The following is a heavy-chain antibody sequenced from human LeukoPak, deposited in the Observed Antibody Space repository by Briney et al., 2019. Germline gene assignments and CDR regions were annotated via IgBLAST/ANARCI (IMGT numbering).Heavy chain of an antibody. V-gene: IGHV1-69*13. CDR3: ARGPCTGGVCYNAFDI. D-gene: IGHD2-8*02. Sequence: GASVKVSCKASGGTFSSYAISWVRQAPGQGLEWIGGIIPIFGTANYAQKFQGRVTITADESTSTAYMELSSLRSEDTAVYYCARGPCTGGVCYNAFDIWGQGTMVTVSS. CDR2: IIPIFGTA. J-gene: IGHJ3*02. CDR1: GGTFSSYA.